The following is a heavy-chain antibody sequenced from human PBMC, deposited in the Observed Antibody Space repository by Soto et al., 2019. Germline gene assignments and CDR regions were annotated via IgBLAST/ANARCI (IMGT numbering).Heavy chain of an antibody. CDR1: AFTFSSYA. V-gene: IGHV3-23*01. J-gene: IGHJ6*02. CDR3: AKNFAGGRLDV. D-gene: IGHD1-26*01. CDR2: LSSSGGST. Sequence: DVQLLESGGDLVQPGGSLILSCAASAFTFSSYAMTWVRQAPGKGLEWVSALSSSGGSTYYADSVKGRFTISRDNSKNTLYLQMNSLRVEDTAVYYCAKNFAGGRLDVWGQGTTVTVSS.